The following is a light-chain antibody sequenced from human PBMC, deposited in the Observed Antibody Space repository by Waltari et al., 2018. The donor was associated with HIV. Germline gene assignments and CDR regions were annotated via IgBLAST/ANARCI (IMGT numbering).Light chain of an antibody. CDR1: DIGSES. CDR2: DDR. V-gene: IGLV3-21*02. Sequence: SYVVTQTPSVSVAPGQTARITCAGDDIGSESVHWYQQKPGQAPVLVVYDDRDRPSGIPERFTGSNSGNTATLTITRVGAGDEADYYCQVWESGGDIVFFGGGTKLTVL. CDR3: QVWESGGDIVF. J-gene: IGLJ2*01.